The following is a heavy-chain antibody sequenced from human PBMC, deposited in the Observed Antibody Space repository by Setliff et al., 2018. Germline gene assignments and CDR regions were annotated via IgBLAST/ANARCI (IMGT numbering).Heavy chain of an antibody. D-gene: IGHD3-22*01. CDR3: AREGRRYYDSSGYYYDPYYYYYMDV. Sequence: ASVKVSCKASGYSFLSYGITWVRQAPGQGLEWMGWISAQDGNTIYAQNFQGRVTMTTDTSTSTAYMELRSLTSDDTAVYYCAREGRRYYDSSGYYYDPYYYYYMDVWGKGTTVTVSS. V-gene: IGHV1-18*01. CDR1: GYSFLSYG. J-gene: IGHJ6*03. CDR2: ISAQDGNT.